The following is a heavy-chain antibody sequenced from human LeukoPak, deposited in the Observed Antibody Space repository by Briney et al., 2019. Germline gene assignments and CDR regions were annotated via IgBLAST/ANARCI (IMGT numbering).Heavy chain of an antibody. D-gene: IGHD2-2*01. J-gene: IGHJ6*04. CDR1: GGSISSYY. Sequence: SETLSLTCTVSGGSISSYYWSWIRQPPGKGLEWIGYIYYCGSTNYNPSLKSRVTISVDTSKNQFSLKLSSVTAADTAVYYCARYCSSTSCPGGYYGMDVWGKGTTVTVSS. V-gene: IGHV4-59*01. CDR2: IYYCGST. CDR3: ARYCSSTSCPGGYYGMDV.